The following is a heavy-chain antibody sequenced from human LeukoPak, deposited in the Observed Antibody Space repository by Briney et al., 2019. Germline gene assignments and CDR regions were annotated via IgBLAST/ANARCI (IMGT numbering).Heavy chain of an antibody. J-gene: IGHJ4*02. V-gene: IGHV3-53*01. CDR3: AGGSGWYKTPNYFDY. D-gene: IGHD6-19*01. Sequence: PGGSLRLSCAASGFTVSSNYMSWVRQAPGKGLEWVSVIYSGGSTYYADSVKGRFTISRDNSMNTLYLQMNSLRAEDTAVYYCAGGSGWYKTPNYFDYWGQGTLVTVSS. CDR1: GFTVSSNY. CDR2: IYSGGST.